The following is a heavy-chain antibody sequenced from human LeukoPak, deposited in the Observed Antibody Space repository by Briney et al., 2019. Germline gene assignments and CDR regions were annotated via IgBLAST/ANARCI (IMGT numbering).Heavy chain of an antibody. CDR3: AKSSGWFDY. D-gene: IGHD6-19*01. V-gene: IGHV3-23*01. J-gene: IGHJ4*02. CDR2: ISSSGGST. Sequence: GRSLRLSCPAAGFTFSNYAMSWVRQAAGKGLEWVSTISSSGGSTYNADAVKGRFTISRDNSKNTLYLQMNGLRAEDTAVYYCAKSSGWFDYWGQGTLVTVSS. CDR1: GFTFSNYA.